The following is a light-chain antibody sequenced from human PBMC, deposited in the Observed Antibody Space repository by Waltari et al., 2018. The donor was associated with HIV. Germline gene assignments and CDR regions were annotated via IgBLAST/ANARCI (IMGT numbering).Light chain of an antibody. J-gene: IGKJ4*01. CDR3: QQGNSFPLT. Sequence: DIQMTQSPSSVSASVGDRVTITCRASQDISTWLAWYQQKPGKIPRLLIYATSTLQGGAPSRFSGSGSGTEFTLSITSLQPEDFATYYCQQGNSFPLTFGGGTKVEIK. V-gene: IGKV1-12*01. CDR2: ATS. CDR1: QDISTW.